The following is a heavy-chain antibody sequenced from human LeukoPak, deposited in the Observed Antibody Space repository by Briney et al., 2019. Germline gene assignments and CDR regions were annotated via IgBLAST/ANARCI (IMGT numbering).Heavy chain of an antibody. CDR3: ATHFSGYDYALDY. J-gene: IGHJ4*02. Sequence: VASVRVSCKASGYTFTVYYMHWVRQAPGQGLEWMGWINPNRGGTNYAQKFQGRATMTRDASISTAYMELSRLGSDDTAVYYCATHFSGYDYALDYWGQGTLVTVPS. D-gene: IGHD6-25*01. V-gene: IGHV1-2*02. CDR1: GYTFTVYY. CDR2: INPNRGGT.